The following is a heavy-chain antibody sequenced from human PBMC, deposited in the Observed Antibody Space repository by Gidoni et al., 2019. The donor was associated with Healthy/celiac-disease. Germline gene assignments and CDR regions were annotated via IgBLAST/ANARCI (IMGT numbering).Heavy chain of an antibody. CDR2: ISGSGGST. V-gene: IGHV3-23*01. CDR1: GFTFSSYA. Sequence: EVQLLESGGGLVQPGGSLRLSCAASGFTFSSYAMSWVRPAPGKGLEWVSAISGSGGSTYYADSVKGRFTISRDNSKNTLYLQMNSLRAEDTAVYYCAKGYSSSSGYFDYWGQGTLVTVSS. J-gene: IGHJ4*02. D-gene: IGHD6-6*01. CDR3: AKGYSSSSGYFDY.